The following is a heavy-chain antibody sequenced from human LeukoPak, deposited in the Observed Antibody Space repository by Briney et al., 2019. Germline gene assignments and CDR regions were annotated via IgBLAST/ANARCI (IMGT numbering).Heavy chain of an antibody. CDR2: INHSGST. V-gene: IGHV4-34*01. CDR3: ARLYGDFLWIGYNWFDP. CDR1: GGSFSGYY. Sequence: SETLSLTCAVYGGSFSGYYWSWIRQPPGKGLEWIGEINHSGSTNYNPSLKSRVTISVDTSKNQFSLKLSSVTAADTAVYYCARLYGDFLWIGYNWFDPWGQGTLVTVSS. D-gene: IGHD4-17*01. J-gene: IGHJ5*02.